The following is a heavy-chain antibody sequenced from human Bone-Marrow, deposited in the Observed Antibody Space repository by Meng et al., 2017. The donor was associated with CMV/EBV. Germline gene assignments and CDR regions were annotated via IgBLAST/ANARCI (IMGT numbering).Heavy chain of an antibody. CDR2: IYTSGST. CDR1: GGSISSYY. D-gene: IGHD5-18*01. CDR3: ARTQDTAMVAYYFDY. J-gene: IGHJ4*02. V-gene: IGHV4-4*07. Sequence: QLQESGPGLVKPSETLSLTCTVSGGSISSYYWSWIRQPAGKGLEWIGRIYTSGSTNYNPSLKSRVTMSVDTSKNQFSLKLSSVTATDTAVYYCARTQDTAMVAYYFDYWGQGTLVTVSS.